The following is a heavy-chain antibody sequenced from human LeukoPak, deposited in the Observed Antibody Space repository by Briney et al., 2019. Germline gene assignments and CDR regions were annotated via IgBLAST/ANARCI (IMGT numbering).Heavy chain of an antibody. CDR1: GYTFTSYG. CDR3: VRGEPIRLGELSLYDFDY. CDR2: ISAYNGNT. V-gene: IGHV1-18*01. J-gene: IGHJ4*02. D-gene: IGHD3-16*02. Sequence: ASVKVSCKASGYTFTSYGISWVRQAPGQGLEWMGWISAYNGNTNYAQKLQGRVTMTTDTSTSTAYMELRSLRSDDTAVYYCVRGEPIRLGELSLYDFDYWGQGTLVTVSS.